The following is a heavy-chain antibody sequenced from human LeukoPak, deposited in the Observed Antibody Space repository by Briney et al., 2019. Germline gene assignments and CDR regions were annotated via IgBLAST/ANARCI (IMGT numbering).Heavy chain of an antibody. Sequence: GGSLRLSCAASGFTFSNAWMSWVRQAPGKGLEWVGRIKSKTDGGTTDYAAPVKGRFTISRDGSKNTLYLQMNSLKTEDTAVYYCTTDRFSSSWSDNWFDPWGQGTLVTVSS. CDR2: IKSKTDGGTT. V-gene: IGHV3-15*01. D-gene: IGHD6-13*01. CDR3: TTDRFSSSWSDNWFDP. J-gene: IGHJ5*02. CDR1: GFTFSNAW.